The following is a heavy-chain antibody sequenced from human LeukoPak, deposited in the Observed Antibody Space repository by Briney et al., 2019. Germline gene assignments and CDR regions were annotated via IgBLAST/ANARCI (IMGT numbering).Heavy chain of an antibody. CDR3: ATENRRNYINDY. J-gene: IGHJ4*02. CDR1: GFTFSNAW. CDR2: IKSKTDGGTT. Sequence: PGGSLRLSGAASGFTFSNAWMNWVRQAPGKGLEWVGRIKSKTDGGTTDYAAPVKGRFTISRDDSKNTLYLQMNSLKTEDTAVYFCATENRRNYINDYWGQGTLVTVSS. D-gene: IGHD5-24*01. V-gene: IGHV3-15*01.